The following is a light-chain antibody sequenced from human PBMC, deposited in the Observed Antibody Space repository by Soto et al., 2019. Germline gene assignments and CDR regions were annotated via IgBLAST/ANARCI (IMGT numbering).Light chain of an antibody. CDR3: QQYDTYWT. Sequence: SQMTQSPSSLSASVVDRVTITCRASQDIGNKLGWFQQKPGKAPKLLIYKASSLESGVPSRFSGSGSGTEFTLTISSLQPDDFATYYCQQYDTYWTFGQGTKVDIK. CDR2: KAS. J-gene: IGKJ1*01. CDR1: QDIGNK. V-gene: IGKV1-5*03.